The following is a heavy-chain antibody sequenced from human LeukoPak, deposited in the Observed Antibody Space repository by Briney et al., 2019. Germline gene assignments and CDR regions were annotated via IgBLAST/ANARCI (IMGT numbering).Heavy chain of an antibody. D-gene: IGHD2-8*01. V-gene: IGHV4-34*01. CDR1: GGSFSGYY. CDR3: ARFPSNGVLYYFDY. Sequence: PSETLSLTCAVYGGSFSGYYWSWIRQPPGKGLEWIGEINHSGSTNYNPSLKSRVTISVDTSKNQFSLKLSSVTAADTAVYYCARFPSNGVLYYFDYWGQGTLVTVSS. J-gene: IGHJ4*02. CDR2: INHSGST.